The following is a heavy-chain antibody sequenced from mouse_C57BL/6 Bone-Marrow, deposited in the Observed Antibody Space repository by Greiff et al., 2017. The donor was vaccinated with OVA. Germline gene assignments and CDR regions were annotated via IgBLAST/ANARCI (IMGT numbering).Heavy chain of an antibody. Sequence: QVQLKESGAELMKPGASVKLSCKATGYTFTGYWIEWVKQRPGHGLEWIGEILPGSGSTNYNEKFKGKATFTADTSSNTAYMQLSSLTTEDSAIYYCSRWGIYYDYDKDAMDYWGQGTSVTVSS. V-gene: IGHV1-9*01. CDR2: ILPGSGST. CDR3: SRWGIYYDYDKDAMDY. D-gene: IGHD2-4*01. CDR1: GYTFTGYW. J-gene: IGHJ4*01.